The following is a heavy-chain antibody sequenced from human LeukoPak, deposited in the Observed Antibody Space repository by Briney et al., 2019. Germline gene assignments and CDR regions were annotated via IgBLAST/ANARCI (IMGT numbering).Heavy chain of an antibody. CDR3: ARDLDSGNYFFAY. J-gene: IGHJ4*02. D-gene: IGHD3-22*01. CDR1: GFSFGSYG. CDR2: ISGNGGTT. V-gene: IGHV3-48*04. Sequence: GGSLRLSCAASGFSFGSYGLSWVRQAPGKGPQWVSYISGNGGTTHCADSVEGRFTISRDNAKNSLYLQMSSLRAEDTAVYYCARDLDSGNYFFAYWGQGTPVTVSS.